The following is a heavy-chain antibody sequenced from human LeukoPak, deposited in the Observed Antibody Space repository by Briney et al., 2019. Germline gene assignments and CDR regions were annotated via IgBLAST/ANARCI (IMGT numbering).Heavy chain of an antibody. CDR2: ISGSGGST. CDR3: ATETGYSGYDYGDH. Sequence: GGSLRLSCAASGFTFSSYAMSWVRQAPGKGLEWVSGISGSGGSTYYVDSVKGRFTISRDNSKNTLYLQMNSLRAEDTAVYYCATETGYSGYDYGDHWGQVTLVTVSS. V-gene: IGHV3-23*01. D-gene: IGHD5-12*01. CDR1: GFTFSSYA. J-gene: IGHJ4*02.